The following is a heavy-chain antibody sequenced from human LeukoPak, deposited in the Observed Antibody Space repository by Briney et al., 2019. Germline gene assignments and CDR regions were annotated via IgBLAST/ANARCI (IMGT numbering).Heavy chain of an antibody. CDR2: ISYDGSNK. CDR3: AKNMIRGVIMSSSFDY. CDR1: GFTFSRYD. J-gene: IGHJ4*02. V-gene: IGHV3-30*04. Sequence: GRSLRLSCAASGFTFSRYDMNWVRQAPGKGLEWMAVISYDGSNKYYGDAVKGRFTTSRDNSKNTLYLQMNSLRAEDTAVYYCAKNMIRGVIMSSSFDYWGQGTLVTVSS. D-gene: IGHD3-10*01.